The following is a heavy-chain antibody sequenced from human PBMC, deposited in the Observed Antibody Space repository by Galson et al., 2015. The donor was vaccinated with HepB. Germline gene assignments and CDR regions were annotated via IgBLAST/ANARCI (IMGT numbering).Heavy chain of an antibody. CDR3: ARVGDYGDYVSNY. D-gene: IGHD4-17*01. V-gene: IGHV1-69*02. J-gene: IGHJ4*02. CDR1: GGTFSSYT. CDR2: IIPILGIA. Sequence: SVKVSCKASGGTFSSYTISWVRQAPGQGLEWMGRIIPILGIANYAQKFQGRVTITADKSTSTAYMELSSLRSEDTAVYYCARVGDYGDYVSNYWGRGTLVTVSS.